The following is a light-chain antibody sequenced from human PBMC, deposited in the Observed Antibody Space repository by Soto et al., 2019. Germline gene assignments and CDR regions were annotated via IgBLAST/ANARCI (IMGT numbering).Light chain of an antibody. J-gene: IGLJ2*01. CDR3: AAWDGSLSGVI. V-gene: IGLV1-44*01. CDR2: HNT. CDR1: SSNVGGFP. Sequence: QPVLTQPPSASATPGQRVSISCSGGSSNVGGFPVNWYQHLPGTAPKLLLYHNTQRPSGVPDRVSGSKSGTSASLAISGLQREDEGTYYCAAWDGSLSGVIFGGGTKVTVL.